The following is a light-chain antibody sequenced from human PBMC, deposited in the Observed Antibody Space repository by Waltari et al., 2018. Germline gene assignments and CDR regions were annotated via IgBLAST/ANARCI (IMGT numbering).Light chain of an antibody. CDR1: QSISSY. J-gene: IGKJ1*01. Sequence: EIVLTQSPRTLSLSPGERATLSCRASQSISSYLAWYQQKPGQAPRLLIHGASTRATGIPDRFSGSGSGTDFTLTISRLDPEDFAVYYCQQYGSSPWTFGQGTKVEIK. CDR3: QQYGSSPWT. CDR2: GAS. V-gene: IGKV3-20*01.